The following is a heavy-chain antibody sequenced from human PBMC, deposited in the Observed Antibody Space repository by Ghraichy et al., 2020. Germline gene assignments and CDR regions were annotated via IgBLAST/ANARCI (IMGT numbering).Heavy chain of an antibody. CDR1: GFTFSSYS. CDR3: AGRLRGKSENAFDI. Sequence: GGSLRLSCAASGFTFSSYSMNWVRQAPGKGLEWVSSISSSSSYIYYADSVKGRFTISRDNAKNSLYLQMNSLRAEDTAVYYCAGRLRGKSENAFDIWGQGTMVTVSS. CDR2: ISSSSSYI. V-gene: IGHV3-21*01. J-gene: IGHJ3*02. D-gene: IGHD4-17*01.